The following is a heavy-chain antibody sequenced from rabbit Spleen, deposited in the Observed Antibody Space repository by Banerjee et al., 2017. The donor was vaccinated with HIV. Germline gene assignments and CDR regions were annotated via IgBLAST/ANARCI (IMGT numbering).Heavy chain of an antibody. V-gene: IGHV1S45*01. CDR3: ARETSSGWGVVSYYFSL. Sequence: EQLEESGGGLVKPEGSLTLTCKASGFSFNSGDDMCWVRQAPGKGLEWIACIYAGSSSNTYSATWAKGRFTISKTSSTTVTLQMTSLTAADTATYFCARETSSGWGVVSYYFSLWGPGTLVTVS. D-gene: IGHD4-1*01. J-gene: IGHJ4*01. CDR1: GFSFNSGDD. CDR2: IYAGSSSNT.